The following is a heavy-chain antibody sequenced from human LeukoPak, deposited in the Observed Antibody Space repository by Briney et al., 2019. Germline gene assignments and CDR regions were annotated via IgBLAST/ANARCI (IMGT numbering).Heavy chain of an antibody. V-gene: IGHV6-1*01. CDR1: GDSVSSNSAA. J-gene: IGHJ6*03. CDR2: TYYRSKWYN. CDR3: ARGVGYDILTGFRTYYYYYMDV. Sequence: SQTLSLTCAISGDSVSSNSAAWNWIRQSPSRGLEWLGRTYYRSKWYNDYAVSVKSRITINPDTSKNQFSLQLNSVTPEDTAVYYYARGVGYDILTGFRTYYYYYMDVWGKGTTVTVSS. D-gene: IGHD3-9*01.